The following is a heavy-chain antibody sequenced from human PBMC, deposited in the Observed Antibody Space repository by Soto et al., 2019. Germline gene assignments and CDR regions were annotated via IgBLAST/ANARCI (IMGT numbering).Heavy chain of an antibody. CDR2: INPSGST. D-gene: IGHD6-13*01. CDR1: DGSLSGYF. Sequence: QVQLQQWGAGLLKASETLSLTCAVYDGSLSGYFWSWIRQPPGKGLEWIGEINPSGSTNYSPSLKSPVTISGDTSKNQFSLKLRAVTAADTAVYYCARALGLYGSPQGAYYYYYMDVWGKGTTVTVSS. V-gene: IGHV4-34*01. CDR3: ARALGLYGSPQGAYYYYYMDV. J-gene: IGHJ6*03.